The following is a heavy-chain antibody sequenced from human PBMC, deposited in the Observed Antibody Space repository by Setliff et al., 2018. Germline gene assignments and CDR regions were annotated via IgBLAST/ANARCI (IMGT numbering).Heavy chain of an antibody. Sequence: PSETLSLTCTVSGLSLSSTTYYWAWVRQPPGKGLEWVSSISSTGADIYYTDPVKGRFTISRDNAENSVYLQMNSLRVEDTAVYYCARDLNRWVGEFAFDIWGQVTMVTVSS. CDR2: ISSTGADI. J-gene: IGHJ3*02. V-gene: IGHV3-21*01. CDR1: GLSLSSTTYY. CDR3: ARDLNRWVGEFAFDI. D-gene: IGHD3-10*01.